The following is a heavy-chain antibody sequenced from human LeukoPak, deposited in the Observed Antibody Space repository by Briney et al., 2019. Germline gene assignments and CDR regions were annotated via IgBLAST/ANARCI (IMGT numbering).Heavy chain of an antibody. CDR1: GYTFTGYY. D-gene: IGHD3-10*01. J-gene: IGHJ4*02. V-gene: IGHV1-2*02. CDR2: INPHSGGT. Sequence: GASVKVSCKASGYTFTGYYMHWVRQAPGQGLEWMGWINPHSGGTNYAQKFQGRVTMTRDTSISTAYMELSRLRSDDTAVYYCARDYFTMVRGAQIVWGQGTLVTVSS. CDR3: ARDYFTMVRGAQIV.